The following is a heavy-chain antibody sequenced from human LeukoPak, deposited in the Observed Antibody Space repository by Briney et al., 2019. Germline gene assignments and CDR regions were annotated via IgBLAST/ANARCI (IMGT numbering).Heavy chain of an antibody. J-gene: IGHJ4*02. V-gene: IGHV3-7*01. CDR3: ARESYGDPFDY. CDR1: GFTFSSYW. CDR2: IKQDGSEK. Sequence: GGSLRLSCAASGFTFSSYWMSWVRQAPGKGLEWVANIKQDGSEKYYVDSVKGRFTISRDDAKNSLYLQMNSLRAEDTAVYYCARESYGDPFDYWGQGTLVTVSS. D-gene: IGHD4-17*01.